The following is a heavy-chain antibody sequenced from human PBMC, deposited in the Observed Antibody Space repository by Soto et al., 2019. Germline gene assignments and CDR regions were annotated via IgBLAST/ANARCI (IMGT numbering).Heavy chain of an antibody. CDR3: ARDDNYADNGLEL. Sequence: QVQLVESGGGVVRPGRSLRLSCAATGFSFSTHGMHWVRQAPGKGLEWVAVIVNDGSEQDYSDSVKGRCTISRDNSNNTLYLLLNNLRAEHTPVYYCARDDNYADNGLELWGHRILVTVSS. D-gene: IGHD4-17*01. V-gene: IGHV3-33*01. J-gene: IGHJ4*01. CDR2: IVNDGSEQ. CDR1: GFSFSTHG.